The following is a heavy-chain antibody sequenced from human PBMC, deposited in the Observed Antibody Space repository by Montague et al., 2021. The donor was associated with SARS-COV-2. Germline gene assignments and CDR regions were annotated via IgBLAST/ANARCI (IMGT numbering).Heavy chain of an antibody. Sequence: SLRLSCAASGFTFGDYGMSWVRQAPGKGLEWVSGINWNGGSTGYADSVKGRFTISRDNAKNSLYLQMNSLRAEDTALYYCARDRDCSSTSCPPGLYYYYGMDVWGQGTTVTVSS. CDR3: ARDRDCSSTSCPPGLYYYYGMDV. V-gene: IGHV3-20*04. J-gene: IGHJ6*02. CDR2: INWNGGST. D-gene: IGHD2-2*01. CDR1: GFTFGDYG.